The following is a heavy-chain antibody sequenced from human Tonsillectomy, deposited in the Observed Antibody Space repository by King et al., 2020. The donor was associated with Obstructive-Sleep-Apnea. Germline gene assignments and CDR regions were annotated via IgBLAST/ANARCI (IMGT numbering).Heavy chain of an antibody. Sequence: HGQLVQSGGGVVQPGGSLRLSCAASGFTFSSSGMHWVRQAPGKGLEWVAFVRYDGNNKFYADTVQGRVTISRDNSKNTLLLQMNSLRPEDTAVYYCAKDREPYYYGMDVWGQGTTVTVSS. CDR1: GFTFSSSG. J-gene: IGHJ6*02. V-gene: IGHV3-30*02. CDR3: AKDREPYYYGMDV. D-gene: IGHD1-26*01. CDR2: VRYDGNNK.